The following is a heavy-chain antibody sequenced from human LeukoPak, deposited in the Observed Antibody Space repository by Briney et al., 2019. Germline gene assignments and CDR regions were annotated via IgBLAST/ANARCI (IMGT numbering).Heavy chain of an antibody. Sequence: PSETLSLTCAVYGGSFSGYYWSWIRQPPGKGLEWIGGINHSGSTNYNPSLKSRVTISVDTSKNQFSLKLSSVTAADTAVYYCARADSSSWYHSPYYYYGMDVWGQGTTVTVSS. CDR1: GGSFSGYY. V-gene: IGHV4-34*01. D-gene: IGHD6-13*01. CDR2: INHSGST. J-gene: IGHJ6*02. CDR3: ARADSSSWYHSPYYYYGMDV.